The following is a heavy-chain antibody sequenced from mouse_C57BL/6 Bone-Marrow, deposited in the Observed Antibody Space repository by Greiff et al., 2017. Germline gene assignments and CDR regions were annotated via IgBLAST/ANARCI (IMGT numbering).Heavy chain of an antibody. Sequence: VQLKESGGDLVKPGGSLKLSCAASGFTFSSYGMSWVRQTPDKRLEWVATISRGGSYTYYPDSVKGRFTIYRDNAKNTLYLQMSSLKSEDTAMYYCARHGMVTRAWFAYWGQGTLVTVSA. V-gene: IGHV5-6*01. D-gene: IGHD2-3*01. J-gene: IGHJ3*01. CDR3: ARHGMVTRAWFAY. CDR1: GFTFSSYG. CDR2: ISRGGSYT.